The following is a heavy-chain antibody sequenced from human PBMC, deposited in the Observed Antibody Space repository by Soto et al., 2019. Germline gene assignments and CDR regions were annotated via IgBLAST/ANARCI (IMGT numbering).Heavy chain of an antibody. D-gene: IGHD3-22*01. V-gene: IGHV4-59*08. CDR2: IHYSGST. J-gene: IGHJ4*02. CDR1: GAYISSYY. CDR3: AKGKERDYYDSSGPV. Sequence: TSETLSLTCSVSGAYISSYYWSWIRQPPGKGLEWIGYIHYSGSTNYNPSLKSRVTISVDTSKNQFSLKLSSVTAADTAVYYCAKGKERDYYDSSGPVWGQGTLVTVSS.